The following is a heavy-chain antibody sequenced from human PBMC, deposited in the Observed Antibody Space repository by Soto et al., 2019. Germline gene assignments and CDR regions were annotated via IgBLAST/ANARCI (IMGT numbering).Heavy chain of an antibody. V-gene: IGHV3-21*01. J-gene: IGHJ4*02. CDR2: ISGKSTYI. D-gene: IGHD4-17*01. Sequence: VQLVESGGGLVKPGGSLRLSCAASGFSFSDYYMSWVRQAPGKGLEWVSSISGKSTYIYYAASVKGRFTISRENARNSVYLQMHSLRAEDTAVYYCARDKGYGVDLDSWGQGTLVTVSS. CDR1: GFSFSDYY. CDR3: ARDKGYGVDLDS.